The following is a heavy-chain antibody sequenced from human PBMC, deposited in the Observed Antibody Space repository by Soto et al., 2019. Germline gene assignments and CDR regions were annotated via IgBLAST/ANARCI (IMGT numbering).Heavy chain of an antibody. CDR1: GYTFTGYY. CDR2: INPNSGGT. D-gene: IGHD6-6*01. CDR3: ARDIAARTGAFDI. Sequence: ASVKVSCKASGYTFTGYYMHWVRQAPGQGLEWMGWINPNSGGTNYAQKFQGWVTMTRDTSISTAYMELSRLRSDDTAVYYCARDIAARTGAFDIWGQGTMVTVSS. V-gene: IGHV1-2*04. J-gene: IGHJ3*02.